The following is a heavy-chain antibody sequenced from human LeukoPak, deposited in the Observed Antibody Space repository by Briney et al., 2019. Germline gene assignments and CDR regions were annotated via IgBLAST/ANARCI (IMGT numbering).Heavy chain of an antibody. V-gene: IGHV4-30-2*01. Sequence: SETLSLTCAVSGGSISSGGYSWSWIRQPPGKGLEWIGYIYHSGSTYYNPSLKSRVTISVDRSKNQFSLKLSSVTAADTAVYYCARRDLSGSGSGAFDIWGQGTMVTVSS. D-gene: IGHD3-10*01. CDR3: ARRDLSGSGSGAFDI. CDR2: IYHSGST. CDR1: GGSISSGGYS. J-gene: IGHJ3*02.